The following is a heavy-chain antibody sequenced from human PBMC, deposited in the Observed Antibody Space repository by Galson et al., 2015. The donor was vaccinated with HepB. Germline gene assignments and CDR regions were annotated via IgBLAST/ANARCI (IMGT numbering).Heavy chain of an antibody. CDR2: ISAYNGNT. CDR3: ARCRSGYDFRYWYFDL. V-gene: IGHV1-18*01. D-gene: IGHD5-12*01. CDR1: GYTFTSYG. J-gene: IGHJ2*01. Sequence: SVKVSCKASGYTFTSYGISWVRQAPGQGLEWMGWISAYNGNTNYAQKLQGRVTMTTDTSTSTAYMELRSLRSDDTAVYHCARCRSGYDFRYWYFDLWGRGTLVTVSS.